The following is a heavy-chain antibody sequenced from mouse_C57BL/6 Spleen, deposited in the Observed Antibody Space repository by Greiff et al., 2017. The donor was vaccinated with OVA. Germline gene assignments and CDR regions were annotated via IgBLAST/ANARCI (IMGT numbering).Heavy chain of an antibody. D-gene: IGHD1-1*01. CDR2: IYPGSGSI. V-gene: IGHV1-4*01. Sequence: QVQLHQSGAELARPGASVKLSCKASGYTFTSYPMHWVNQRPGQGLEWIGYIYPGSGSIKYNEKFKDKATLTADKSSSTAYMALSSLTSADSAVEYRARSATVQGTGDYWGQGTTLTVSS. CDR3: ARSATVQGTGDY. CDR1: GYTFTSYP. J-gene: IGHJ2*01.